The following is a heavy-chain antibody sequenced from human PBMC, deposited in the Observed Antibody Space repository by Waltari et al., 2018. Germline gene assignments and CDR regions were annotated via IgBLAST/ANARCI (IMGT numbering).Heavy chain of an antibody. Sequence: QVQLVESGGGVVQPGRSLRLSCAASGLTYGSYGMHWVGQAPGKGPELVAVIWYYVSNKSYADSVTGLFTISRDNSKNTLYLQMNSLRAEDTAVYYCARDLESRDGPGYWGQGTLVTVSS. V-gene: IGHV3-33*01. CDR2: IWYYVSNK. J-gene: IGHJ4*02. D-gene: IGHD2-2*01. CDR1: GLTYGSYG. CDR3: ARDLESRDGPGY.